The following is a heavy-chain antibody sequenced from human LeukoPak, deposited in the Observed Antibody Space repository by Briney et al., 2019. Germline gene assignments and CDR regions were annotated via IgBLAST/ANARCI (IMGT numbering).Heavy chain of an antibody. D-gene: IGHD2-15*01. Sequence: GGSLRLSCAASRFTFSSYGMSWVRQAPGKGLEWVSSISGSGGSTYYADSVKGRFTISRDNSKNTLYLQMNSLRDEDTAVYYCARDDDEYCSGGSCDRPLYYYYGMDVWGQGTTVTVSS. CDR2: ISGSGGST. J-gene: IGHJ6*02. CDR1: RFTFSSYG. V-gene: IGHV3-23*01. CDR3: ARDDDEYCSGGSCDRPLYYYYGMDV.